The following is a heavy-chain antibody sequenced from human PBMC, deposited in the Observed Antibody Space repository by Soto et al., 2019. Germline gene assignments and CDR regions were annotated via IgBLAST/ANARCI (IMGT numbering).Heavy chain of an antibody. V-gene: IGHV4-4*07. CDR3: ARDLHPYFVVVPAAIPFGMDV. CDR2: IYTSGST. J-gene: IGHJ6*02. CDR1: GGSISSYY. D-gene: IGHD2-2*02. Sequence: SSETLSLTCTVSGGSISSYYWSWIRQPAGKGLEWIGRIYTSGSTNYNPSLKSRVTMSVDTSKNQFSLKLSSVTAADTAVYYCARDLHPYFVVVPAAIPFGMDVWGQGTTVTVSS.